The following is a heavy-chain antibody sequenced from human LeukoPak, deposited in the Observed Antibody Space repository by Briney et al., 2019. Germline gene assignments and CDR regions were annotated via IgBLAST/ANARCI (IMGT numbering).Heavy chain of an antibody. J-gene: IGHJ4*02. CDR1: GFTFSSYW. V-gene: IGHV3-74*01. Sequence: GGSLRLSCAASGFTFSSYWMHWVRQDPGKGLVWVSRVNTGSSGTTYADSVKGRFTISRDNAKKTLYLQMNSLRAEDTALYYCTRDTNSGLDYWGQGTLVTVPS. CDR2: VNTGSSGT. D-gene: IGHD3-10*01. CDR3: TRDTNSGLDY.